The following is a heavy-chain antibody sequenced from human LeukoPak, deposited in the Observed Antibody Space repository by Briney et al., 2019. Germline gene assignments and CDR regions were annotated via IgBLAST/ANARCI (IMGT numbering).Heavy chain of an antibody. Sequence: GASVRVSCKASGYTFTSYAMHWVRQAPGQRLEWMGWINAGNGNTKYSQKFQGRVTITRDTSATTVYMELSSLRSEDTAVYYCARDQGYCSGTTCHYYFDYWGQGTLVTVSS. CDR3: ARDQGYCSGTTCHYYFDY. D-gene: IGHD2-2*01. J-gene: IGHJ4*02. V-gene: IGHV1-3*01. CDR2: INAGNGNT. CDR1: GYTFTSYA.